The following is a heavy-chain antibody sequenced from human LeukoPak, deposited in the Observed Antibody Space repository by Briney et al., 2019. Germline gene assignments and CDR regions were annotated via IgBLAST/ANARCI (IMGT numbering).Heavy chain of an antibody. Sequence: GGSLRLSCAASGFTVSSNYMSWVRQAPGKGLEWVSVIYSGGSTYYADSVKGRFTISRDSSKNTLYLQMNSLRAEDTAVYYCARDQEWDNAFDIWGQGTMVTVSS. V-gene: IGHV3-66*02. CDR2: IYSGGST. D-gene: IGHD1-26*01. J-gene: IGHJ3*02. CDR1: GFTVSSNY. CDR3: ARDQEWDNAFDI.